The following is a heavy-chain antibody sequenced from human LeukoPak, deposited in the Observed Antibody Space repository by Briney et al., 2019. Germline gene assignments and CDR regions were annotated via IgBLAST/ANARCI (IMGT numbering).Heavy chain of an antibody. CDR1: GFTFNTFN. Sequence: GGSLRLSCAASGFTFNTFNMNWVRQAPGKGLEWVSAISGSGGSTYYADSVKGRFTISRDNSKNTLYLQMNSLRAEDTAVYYCAKVGQYGDYDYWGQGTLVTVSS. J-gene: IGHJ4*02. V-gene: IGHV3-23*01. CDR3: AKVGQYGDYDY. D-gene: IGHD4-17*01. CDR2: ISGSGGST.